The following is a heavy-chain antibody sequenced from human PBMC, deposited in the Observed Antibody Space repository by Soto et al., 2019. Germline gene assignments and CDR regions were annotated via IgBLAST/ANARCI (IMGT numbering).Heavy chain of an antibody. CDR3: ARDQGNYYGSGSYPDY. J-gene: IGHJ4*02. CDR2: ISTTSSQT. D-gene: IGHD3-10*01. V-gene: IGHV3-11*05. Sequence: QVQLVESGGGLVKPGGSLRLSCAASGFTFSDYYMSWIRQVPGKGLECVSYISTTSSQTSYADSVKGRLTISRDNAKKSLYLQMNSLRVEDTAIYYCARDQGNYYGSGSYPDYWGQGTLVTVSS. CDR1: GFTFSDYY.